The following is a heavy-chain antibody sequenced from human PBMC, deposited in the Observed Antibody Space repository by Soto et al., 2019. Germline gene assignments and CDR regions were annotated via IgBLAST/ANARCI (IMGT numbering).Heavy chain of an antibody. CDR3: TREGISLTGTTEFYYHYGMDV. Sequence: GGSLRLSCTASGFTFGDYAMSWVRQAPGKGLEWVGFIRSKAYGGTTEYAASVKGRFTISRDDSKSIAYLQMNSLKTEDTAVYYCTREGISLTGTTEFYYHYGMDVWGQGTTVTVSS. CDR2: IRSKAYGGTT. CDR1: GFTFGDYA. V-gene: IGHV3-49*04. J-gene: IGHJ6*02. D-gene: IGHD1-7*01.